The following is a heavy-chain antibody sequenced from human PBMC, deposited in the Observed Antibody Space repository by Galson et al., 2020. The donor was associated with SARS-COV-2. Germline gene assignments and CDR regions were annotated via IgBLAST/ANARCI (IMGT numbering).Heavy chain of an antibody. D-gene: IGHD1-26*01. CDR1: GASISFYY. Sequence: SETLSLTCTLSGASISFYYWSWIRQSPGKGLEWIGYVYSSGSTDYNPSLTSPVTISVDAPKNQFSLKLSSVTAADTAIYYCARLGGTFYTSSYYMDVWGKGATVTVTS. CDR3: ARLGGTFYTSSYYMDV. CDR2: VYSSGST. J-gene: IGHJ6*03. V-gene: IGHV4-59*01.